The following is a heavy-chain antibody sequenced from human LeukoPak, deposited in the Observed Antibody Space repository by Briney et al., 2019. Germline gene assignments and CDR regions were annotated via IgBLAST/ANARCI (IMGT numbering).Heavy chain of an antibody. J-gene: IGHJ4*02. CDR3: ARTQTGALFDS. D-gene: IGHD1-14*01. CDR1: GFDFSSFT. CDR2: IGGSGSST. Sequence: GGSLRLSCAASGFDFSSFTMTWVRHSPRKGLQWVSGIGGSGSSTYYADSVKGRFTISRDNSKNTLYLQMDSLRAEDTALYYCARTQTGALFDSWGQGTLVTVSS. V-gene: IGHV3-23*01.